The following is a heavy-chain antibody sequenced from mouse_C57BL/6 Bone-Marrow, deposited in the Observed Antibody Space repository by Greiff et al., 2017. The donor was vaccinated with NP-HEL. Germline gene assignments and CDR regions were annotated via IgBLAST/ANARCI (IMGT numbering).Heavy chain of an antibody. CDR3: APTIVTTYYYAMDY. J-gene: IGHJ4*01. Sequence: DVKLQESVAELVRPGASVKLSCTASGFNIKNTYMHWVKQRPEQGLEWIGRIDPANGNTKYAPKFQGKATITADTSSNTAYLQLSSLTSEDTAIYYCAPTIVTTYYYAMDYWGQGTSVTVSS. CDR2: IDPANGNT. V-gene: IGHV14-3*01. D-gene: IGHD2-5*01. CDR1: GFNIKNTY.